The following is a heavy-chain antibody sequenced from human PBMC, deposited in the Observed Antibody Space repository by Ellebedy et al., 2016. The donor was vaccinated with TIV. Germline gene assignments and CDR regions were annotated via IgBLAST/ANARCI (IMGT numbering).Heavy chain of an antibody. CDR1: GGTFSSYA. CDR3: AGSDPTVTTVSPFDY. CDR2: IIPIFGTA. J-gene: IGHJ4*02. V-gene: IGHV1-69*13. D-gene: IGHD4-11*01. Sequence: SVKVSCXASGGTFSSYAISWVRQAPGQGLEWMGGIIPIFGTANYAQKFQGRVTITADESTSTAYMELSSLRSEDTAVYYCAGSDPTVTTVSPFDYWGQGTLVTVSS.